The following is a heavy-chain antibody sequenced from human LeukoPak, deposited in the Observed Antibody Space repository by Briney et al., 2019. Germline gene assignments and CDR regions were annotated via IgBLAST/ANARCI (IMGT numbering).Heavy chain of an antibody. CDR3: ARRHGELLYWFDP. J-gene: IGHJ5*02. Sequence: PSEILSLTCTVSGGSISSYYWSWIRQPPGKGLEWIGYIYYSGSTYYNPSLKSRVTISVDTSKNQFSLKLSSVTAADTAVYYCARRHGELLYWFDPWGQGTLVTVSP. CDR2: IYYSGST. V-gene: IGHV4-59*12. D-gene: IGHD3-10*01. CDR1: GGSISSYY.